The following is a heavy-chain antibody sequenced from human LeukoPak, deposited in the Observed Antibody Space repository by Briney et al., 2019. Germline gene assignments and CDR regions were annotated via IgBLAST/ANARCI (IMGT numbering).Heavy chain of an antibody. V-gene: IGHV3-74*01. D-gene: IGHD1-26*01. CDR3: AREVGAIDY. CDR1: GFPFSNYW. J-gene: IGHJ4*02. Sequence: GGSLRLSCAASGFPFSNYWLHWVRQAPGKGLVWASHINGDESDANYADSVKGRFTISRDNAKNTLFLQMNSLRAEDTAVYNCAREVGAIDYWGQGTLVTVSS. CDR2: INGDESDA.